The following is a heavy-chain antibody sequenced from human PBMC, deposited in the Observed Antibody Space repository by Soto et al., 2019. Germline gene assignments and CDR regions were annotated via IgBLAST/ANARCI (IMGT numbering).Heavy chain of an antibody. J-gene: IGHJ6*02. Sequence: QVQLVESGGGVVQPGRSLRLSCAVSGFTFSNYGMHWVRQAPGKGLGWVAVISYDGSNKYYADSVKGRFTISRDNSKNSLYLQMNSLRVEDTAVYYCAKDHGDYVNYYYGMDVWCQGTTVTVSS. CDR2: ISYDGSNK. CDR3: AKDHGDYVNYYYGMDV. CDR1: GFTFSNYG. V-gene: IGHV3-30*18. D-gene: IGHD4-17*01.